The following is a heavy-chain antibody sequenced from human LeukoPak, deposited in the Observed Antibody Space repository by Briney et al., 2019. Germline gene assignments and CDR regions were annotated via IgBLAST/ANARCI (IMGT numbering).Heavy chain of an antibody. CDR1: GGSFSNYY. D-gene: IGHD2-15*01. CDR3: ARDASRSHCSGGSCYSRWFDP. V-gene: IGHV4-34*01. Sequence: SETLSLTCAVSGGSFSNYYWSWIRQPPGKGLEWIGEINRSGSTNYHPSLKSRITMSVDTSKIQFSLNLSSVTAADTAVYYCARDASRSHCSGGSCYSRWFDPWGQGTLVTVSS. CDR2: INRSGST. J-gene: IGHJ5*02.